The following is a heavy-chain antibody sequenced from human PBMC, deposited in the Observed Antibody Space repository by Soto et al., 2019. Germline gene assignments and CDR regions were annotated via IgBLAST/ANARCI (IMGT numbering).Heavy chain of an antibody. Sequence: QLQLQESGPGLVKPSETLSLTCTVSGGSIKSGSYYWGWVRQPPGKGLQWIGSIHHGGSTYYNPSLKSRVTMSLDSSKNQFSLQLTSVTAADRPVYYCARHLTGHTTIFAVSDSGYMDFWGKGTTVAVSS. D-gene: IGHD3-3*01. J-gene: IGHJ6*03. CDR3: ARHLTGHTTIFAVSDSGYMDF. CDR1: GGSIKSGSYY. V-gene: IGHV4-39*01. CDR2: IHHGGST.